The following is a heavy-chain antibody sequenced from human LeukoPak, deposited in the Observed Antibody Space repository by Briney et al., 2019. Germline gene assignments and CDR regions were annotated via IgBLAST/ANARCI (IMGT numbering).Heavy chain of an antibody. J-gene: IGHJ5*02. D-gene: IGHD7-27*01. CDR1: GFTFSSYA. CDR3: AKDRGYWGWFDP. CDR2: ISGSGGST. V-gene: IGHV3-23*01. Sequence: GGSLRLSCAASGFTFSSYAMSRVRQAPGKGLEWVSAISGSGGSTYYADSVKGRFTISRDNSKNTLYLQMNSLRAEDTAVYYCAKDRGYWGWFDPWGQGTLVTVSS.